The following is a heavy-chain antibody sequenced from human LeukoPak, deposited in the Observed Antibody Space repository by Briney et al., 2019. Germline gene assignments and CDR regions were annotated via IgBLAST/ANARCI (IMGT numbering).Heavy chain of an antibody. CDR3: ARHNSAPPYYFDS. D-gene: IGHD4-11*01. CDR1: GGSITGYY. V-gene: IGHV4-59*08. CDR2: IFYSGST. Sequence: PSETLSLTCSVSGGSITGYYWSWIRQPPGKGLEWIGYIFYSGSTHYNPSLKSRVTMSVDTSKNQFSLKLNSVTAADTAVYYCARHNSAPPYYFDSWGQGTLVTVSS. J-gene: IGHJ4*02.